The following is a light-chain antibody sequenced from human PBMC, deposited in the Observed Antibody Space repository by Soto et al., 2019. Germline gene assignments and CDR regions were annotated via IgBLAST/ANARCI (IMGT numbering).Light chain of an antibody. Sequence: PGERASVSCRASQSVSSYLSWYQHKPGQAPRLLISEASKRATGIPARFSGSGSGTDFTLTISRLEPEDFAVYYCQQYGSSRTFGQGTKVDIK. CDR2: EAS. V-gene: IGKV3-20*01. CDR3: QQYGSSRT. J-gene: IGKJ1*01. CDR1: QSVSSY.